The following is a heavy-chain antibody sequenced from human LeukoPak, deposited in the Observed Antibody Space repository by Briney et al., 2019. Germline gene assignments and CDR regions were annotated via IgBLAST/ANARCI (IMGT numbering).Heavy chain of an antibody. Sequence: GGSLRLSCAGSGFTFSRFWMSWVRQTPGKGLEWVANISPDGSVKYYVDSVKGRFTTSRDNSKNSLYLQMNSLRAEDTAVYYCARDRRVRDSSGYYYYWGQGTLVTVSS. CDR1: GFTFSRFW. J-gene: IGHJ4*02. CDR3: ARDRRVRDSSGYYYY. V-gene: IGHV3-7*03. D-gene: IGHD3-22*01. CDR2: ISPDGSVK.